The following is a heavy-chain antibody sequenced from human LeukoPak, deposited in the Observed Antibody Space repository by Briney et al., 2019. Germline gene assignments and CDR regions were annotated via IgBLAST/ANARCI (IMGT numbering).Heavy chain of an antibody. V-gene: IGHV4-38-2*02. CDR1: GGSISSYY. Sequence: PSETLSLTCTVSGGSISSYYWGWIRQPPGKGLEWIGSIYHRGSTYYNPSLKSRVTISVDTSKNQFSLKLSSVTAADTAVYYCARSVWIFGVVIYSWFDPWGQGTLVTVSS. J-gene: IGHJ5*02. CDR2: IYHRGST. CDR3: ARSVWIFGVVIYSWFDP. D-gene: IGHD3-3*01.